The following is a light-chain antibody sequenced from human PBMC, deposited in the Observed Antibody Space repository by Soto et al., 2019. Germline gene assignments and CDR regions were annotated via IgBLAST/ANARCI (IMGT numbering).Light chain of an antibody. CDR1: SSDVGSYQY. V-gene: IGLV2-14*01. CDR3: SSYTGSYTYV. CDR2: EVS. Sequence: QSALTQPASVSGSPGQSITIPCTGTSSDVGSYQYVSWYQQHPGKAPKLIIYEVSNRPSGVSNRFSGSKSGNTASLTISGLQAEDDGDYYCSSYTGSYTYVFGTGTKVTVL. J-gene: IGLJ1*01.